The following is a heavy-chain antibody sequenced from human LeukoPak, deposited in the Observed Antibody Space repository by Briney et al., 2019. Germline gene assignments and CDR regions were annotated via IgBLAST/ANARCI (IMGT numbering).Heavy chain of an antibody. Sequence: PGGSLRLSCAASGFSFDDSAMHWVRQAPGKGLDWVSGITGNSANIGYADSVKGRFTISRDNAKNTLYLQMNSLRPADKAFYYWVKDMGYKGVPIVPPTFDYWGQGTLVTVSS. CDR2: ITGNSANI. V-gene: IGHV3-9*01. CDR1: GFSFDDSA. CDR3: VKDMGYKGVPIVPPTFDY. J-gene: IGHJ4*02. D-gene: IGHD2-2*01.